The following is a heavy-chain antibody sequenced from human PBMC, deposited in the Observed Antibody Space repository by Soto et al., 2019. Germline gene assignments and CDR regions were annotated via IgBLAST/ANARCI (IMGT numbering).Heavy chain of an antibody. CDR2: IRSKANSYAT. V-gene: IGHV3-73*01. D-gene: IGHD3-22*01. Sequence: GGSLRLSCAASGFTFSASAMHWVRQSSGKGLVWIGRIRSKANSYATEYAASVKGRFTISRDDSKNTAYLQMNSLKTEDTAVYYCTRLKYYDSSGVGGMDVWGQGTTVPVAS. CDR1: GFTFSASA. J-gene: IGHJ6*02. CDR3: TRLKYYDSSGVGGMDV.